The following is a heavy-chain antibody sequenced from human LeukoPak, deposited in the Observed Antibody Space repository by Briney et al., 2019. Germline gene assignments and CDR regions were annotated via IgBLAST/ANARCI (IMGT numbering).Heavy chain of an antibody. CDR1: GGSFSGYY. V-gene: IGHV4-34*01. Sequence: PSETLSLTCAVHGGSFSGYYWSWIRQPPGKGLEWIGEINHSGSTNYNPSLKSRVTISVDTSKNQFSLKLSSVTAADTAVYYCARAYYDFWSGNYYYMDVWGKGATVTVSS. D-gene: IGHD3-3*01. J-gene: IGHJ6*03. CDR3: ARAYYDFWSGNYYYMDV. CDR2: INHSGST.